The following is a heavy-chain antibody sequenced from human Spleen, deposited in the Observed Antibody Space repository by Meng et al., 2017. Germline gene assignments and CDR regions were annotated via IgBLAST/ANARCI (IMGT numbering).Heavy chain of an antibody. Sequence: ASVKVSCKASGYTFTSYAMTWVRQAPGQGLEWMGLINPNSGGSNYAQKFQGRVTMTVDTSISTAYMELSGLRSDDTAVYYCARERQVLLKLLDYWGQGTLVTVSS. CDR1: GYTFTSYA. CDR2: INPNSGGS. CDR3: ARERQVLLKLLDY. D-gene: IGHD1-26*01. J-gene: IGHJ4*02. V-gene: IGHV1-2*06.